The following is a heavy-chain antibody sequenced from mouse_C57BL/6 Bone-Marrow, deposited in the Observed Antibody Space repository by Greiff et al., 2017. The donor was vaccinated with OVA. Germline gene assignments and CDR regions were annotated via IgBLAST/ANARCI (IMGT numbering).Heavy chain of an antibody. J-gene: IGHJ3*01. D-gene: IGHD1-1*01. CDR2: INPSSGYT. CDR3: ARPYYYGSPWFAY. V-gene: IGHV1-4*01. Sequence: VQLQQSGAELARPGASVKMSCKASGYTFTSYTMHWVKQRPGQGLEWIGYINPSSGYTKYNQKFKGKATLTADKSSSTAYMQLSSLTSEDSAVYYCARPYYYGSPWFAYWGQGTLVTVSA. CDR1: GYTFTSYT.